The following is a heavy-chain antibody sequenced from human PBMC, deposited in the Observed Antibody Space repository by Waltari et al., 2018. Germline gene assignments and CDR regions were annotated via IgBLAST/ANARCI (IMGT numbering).Heavy chain of an antibody. V-gene: IGHV3-7*01. CDR1: GFTFSTYW. Sequence: EVQLVESGGGLVQPGGSLRLSCAASGFTFSTYWMGWVRQAPGKGREWVANIKQDGSTKDYVDSVKGRFTISRDNAKNSLYLQMNSLRAEDTAVYYCGRDRGWRQHDYWGQGTLVTVSS. CDR2: IKQDGSTK. D-gene: IGHD5-12*01. CDR3: GRDRGWRQHDY. J-gene: IGHJ4*02.